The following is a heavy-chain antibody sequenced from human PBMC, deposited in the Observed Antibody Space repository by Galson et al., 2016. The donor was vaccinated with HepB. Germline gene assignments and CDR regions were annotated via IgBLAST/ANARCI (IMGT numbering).Heavy chain of an antibody. Sequence: SLSLSCAASGFTFSSYALSWVRQAPGKGLEWVSSVTGSGRTTFYADSVKGRFTVSRDNSKNTLYLQMNSLRADDTAIYYCARDQELIVSFDYWGQGTLVTVSS. J-gene: IGHJ4*02. CDR3: ARDQELIVSFDY. CDR1: GFTFSSYA. CDR2: VTGSGRTT. D-gene: IGHD3-16*02. V-gene: IGHV3-23*01.